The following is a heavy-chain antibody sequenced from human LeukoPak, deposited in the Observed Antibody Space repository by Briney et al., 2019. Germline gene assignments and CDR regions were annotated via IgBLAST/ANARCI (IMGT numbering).Heavy chain of an antibody. J-gene: IGHJ5*02. CDR2: ISWNSGSI. CDR3: ARSEGLSGNWFDP. CDR1: GFTFDDYA. V-gene: IGHV3-9*03. Sequence: GRSLRLSCAVPGFTFDDYAMHWVRQAPGKGLEWVSGISWNSGSIGYADSVKGRFTISRDNAKNSLYLQINSLRAEDMALYYCARSEGLSGNWFDPWGQGTLVTVSS. D-gene: IGHD3-3*01.